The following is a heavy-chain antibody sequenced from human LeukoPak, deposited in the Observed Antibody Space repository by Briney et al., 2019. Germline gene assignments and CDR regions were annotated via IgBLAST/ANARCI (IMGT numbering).Heavy chain of an antibody. CDR1: GYTFTNYH. V-gene: IGHV1-46*01. D-gene: IGHD4-17*01. J-gene: IGHJ4*02. CDR3: ARYGHSPFFDY. CDR2: INPSGGST. Sequence: ASVKVSCKASGYTFTNYHMNWVRQAPGQGLEWMGIINPSGGSTTNAQKFQGRVIMTRDMSTSTVYMELSSLRSADTAVYFCARYGHSPFFDYWGQGTLVTVSS.